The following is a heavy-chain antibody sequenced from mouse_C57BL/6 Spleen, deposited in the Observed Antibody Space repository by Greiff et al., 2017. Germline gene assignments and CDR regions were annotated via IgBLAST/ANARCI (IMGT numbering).Heavy chain of an antibody. J-gene: IGHJ1*03. CDR2: ISDGGSYT. CDR1: GFTFSSYA. CDR3: ARDTTVVARGYFDV. V-gene: IGHV5-4*01. D-gene: IGHD1-1*01. Sequence: EVKVVESGGGLVKPGGSLKLSCAASGFTFSSYAMSWVRQTPEQRLEWVATISDGGSYTYYPDNVKGRFTISRDNAKNNLYLQMSHLKSEDTAMYYCARDTTVVARGYFDVWGTGTTVTVSS.